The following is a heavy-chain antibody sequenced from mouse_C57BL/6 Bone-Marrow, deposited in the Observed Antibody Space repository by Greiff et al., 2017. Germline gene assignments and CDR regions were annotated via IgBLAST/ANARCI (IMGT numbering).Heavy chain of an antibody. V-gene: IGHV1-20*01. CDR3: ARSTMMTAYYFYY. CDR2: INPCNGDT. CDR1: GYSFTGYF. J-gene: IGHJ2*01. Sequence: VQLQQSGPELVKPGASVKISCKASGYSFTGYFMNWVMQSHGKSLEWIGRINPCNGDTFYNQKFKGKAPLTVDKSSSTAHMELRSLTSEDSAVYYCARSTMMTAYYFYYWCQGTTLTVSS. D-gene: IGHD2-4*01.